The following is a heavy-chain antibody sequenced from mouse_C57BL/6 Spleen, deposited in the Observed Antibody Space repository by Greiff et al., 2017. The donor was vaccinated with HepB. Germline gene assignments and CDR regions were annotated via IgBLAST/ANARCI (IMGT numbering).Heavy chain of an antibody. CDR2: IEPSESYT. V-gene: IGHV1-50*01. CDR1: GYNFTSYW. D-gene: IGHD1-1*01. J-gene: IGHJ2*01. CDR3: ARNYGSSLDY. Sequence: QVQLQQPGAELVKPGASVKLSCKASGYNFTSYWMQWVKQRPGQGLEWIGEIEPSESYTKYNQKFKGKATLTVDTSSSTAYLQLSSLTSEDSAVYYCARNYGSSLDYWGQGTTLTVSS.